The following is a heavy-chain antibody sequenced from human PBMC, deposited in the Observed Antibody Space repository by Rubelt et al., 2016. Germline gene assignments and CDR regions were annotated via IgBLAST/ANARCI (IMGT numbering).Heavy chain of an antibody. CDR1: GGSISSSSYY. Sequence: QLQLQESGPGLVKPSETLSLTCTVSGGSISSSSYYWGWIRQPPGKGLEWIGSIYYSGSTYYNPSLKRRVTISVDTSKNQFSLKLSFGTAADTAVYYCASKGIAAKYYYYYGMDVWGQGTTVTVSS. V-gene: IGHV4-39*01. D-gene: IGHD6-13*01. CDR3: ASKGIAAKYYYYYGMDV. CDR2: IYYSGST. J-gene: IGHJ6*02.